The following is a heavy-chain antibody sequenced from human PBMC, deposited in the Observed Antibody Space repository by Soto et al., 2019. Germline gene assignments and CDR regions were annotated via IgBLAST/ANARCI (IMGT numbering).Heavy chain of an antibody. Sequence: QVQLQESGPGLVKPSQTLSLTCTVSGGSISSGGYYWSWIRQHPGKGLEWIGYIYYSGSTYYNPSLKSRVTISVDTSKNQFSLELSSVTAADPAVYYCARIVSSAHGEFSDWGQGTRVTVSS. J-gene: IGHJ4*02. CDR3: ARIVSSAHGEFSD. CDR1: GGSISSGGYY. CDR2: IYYSGST. V-gene: IGHV4-31*03. D-gene: IGHD3-10*01.